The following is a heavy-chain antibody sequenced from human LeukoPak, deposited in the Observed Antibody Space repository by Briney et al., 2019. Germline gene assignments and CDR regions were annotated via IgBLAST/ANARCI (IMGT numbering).Heavy chain of an antibody. V-gene: IGHV3-7*01. CDR2: IKTDGSEK. D-gene: IGHD3-22*01. J-gene: IGHJ4*02. CDR3: ARDLSHDSSG. CDR1: GFSFTNTW. Sequence: GGSLRLSCAASGFSFTNTWMTWVRQAPGKGLECVANIKTDGSEKYYVDSVRGRFTISRDNAKNSLYLQMNSLRVEDTAIYYCARDLSHDSSGWGQGTLVTVSS.